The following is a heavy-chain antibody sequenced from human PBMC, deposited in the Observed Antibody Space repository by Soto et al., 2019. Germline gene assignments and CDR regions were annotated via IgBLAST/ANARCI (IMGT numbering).Heavy chain of an antibody. J-gene: IGHJ4*02. CDR1: GGTFSGHA. CDR2: LIPLFGTT. D-gene: IGHD7-27*01. V-gene: IGHV1-69*06. CDR3: ARGTNWGYRFDS. Sequence: QVQLVQSGAEVKKPGSSVKVSCEASGGTFSGHAISWVRQAPGQGPEWMGGLIPLFGTTQHAQNFQDRFTITADKSTSAAYMELTSLRFEDTAIYYCARGTNWGYRFDSWGQGTLVTVSS.